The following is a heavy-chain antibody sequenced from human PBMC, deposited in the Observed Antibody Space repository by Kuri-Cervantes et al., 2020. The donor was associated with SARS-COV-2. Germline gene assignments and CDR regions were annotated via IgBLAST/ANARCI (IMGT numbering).Heavy chain of an antibody. CDR2: ISSDGSKK. J-gene: IGHJ4*02. V-gene: IGHV3-30*04. CDR1: GFTFSSYA. CDR3: ARDPYYYGGYPDY. Sequence: GGSLRLSGAASGFTFSSYAMHWVRQAPGKGLEWVAVISSDGSKKYYAESVKARFTISRDNSKNTMYLQRNSLRAEDTAVYYCARDPYYYGGYPDYWGQGTLVTVSS. D-gene: IGHD4-17*01.